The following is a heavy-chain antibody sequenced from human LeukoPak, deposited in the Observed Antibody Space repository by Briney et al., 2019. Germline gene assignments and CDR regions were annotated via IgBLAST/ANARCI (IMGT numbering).Heavy chain of an antibody. V-gene: IGHV3-23*01. Sequence: GGSLRLSCAASGFTFSSYAMSWVRQAPGKGLEWVSVINSGGNTYYADSVKGRFTISRDNSKNTVYLQMNSLRVDDTAEYYCAKRQLAPHFFDYWGQGTLVTVSS. CDR1: GFTFSSYA. D-gene: IGHD3-3*02. CDR3: AKRQLAPHFFDY. CDR2: INSGGNT. J-gene: IGHJ4*02.